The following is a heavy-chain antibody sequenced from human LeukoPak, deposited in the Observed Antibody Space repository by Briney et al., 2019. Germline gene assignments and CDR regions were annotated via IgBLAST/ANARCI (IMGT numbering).Heavy chain of an antibody. CDR1: GFTFSNAW. V-gene: IGHV3-15*01. Sequence: GGSLRLPCAASGFTFSNAWMSWVRQAPGKGLEWVGRIKSKTDGGTTDYAAPVKGRFTISSDDSKNTLYLQMNSLKTEDTAVYYCTTDSSGYYYYYYGMDVWGQGTTVTVSS. J-gene: IGHJ6*02. CDR3: TTDSSGYYYYYYGMDV. D-gene: IGHD3-22*01. CDR2: IKSKTDGGTT.